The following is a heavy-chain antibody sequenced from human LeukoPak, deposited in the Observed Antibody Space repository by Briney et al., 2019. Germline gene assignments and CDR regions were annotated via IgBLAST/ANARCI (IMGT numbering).Heavy chain of an antibody. D-gene: IGHD1-26*01. CDR2: INANSGGT. Sequence: ASVKVSSKASGYTFIGYYIHWVRQAPGQGLEWMGWINANSGGTNYAQKFQGRVTMTRDTSISTAYMELSSLRSDDTAVYFCARVGVEATATFDYWGQGTLVTVSS. J-gene: IGHJ4*02. V-gene: IGHV1-2*02. CDR3: ARVGVEATATFDY. CDR1: GYTFIGYY.